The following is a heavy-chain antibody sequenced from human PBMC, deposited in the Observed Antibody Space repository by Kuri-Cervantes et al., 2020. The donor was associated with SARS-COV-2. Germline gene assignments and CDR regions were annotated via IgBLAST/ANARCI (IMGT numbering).Heavy chain of an antibody. D-gene: IGHD2-15*01. CDR3: ARALQGVAATLPYYYYGMDV. CDR2: IIPIFGTA. CDR1: GGTFSSYA. V-gene: IGHV1-69*06. Sequence: SVKVSCKASGGTFSSYAISWVRQAPGQGLEWMGEIIPIFGTANYAQKFQGRVTITADKFTSTAYMELSSLRSDDAAVYYCARALQGVAATLPYYYYGMDVWGQGTTVTVSS. J-gene: IGHJ6*02.